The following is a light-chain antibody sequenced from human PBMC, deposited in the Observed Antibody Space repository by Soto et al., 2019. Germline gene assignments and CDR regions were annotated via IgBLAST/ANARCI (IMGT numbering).Light chain of an antibody. J-gene: IGKJ4*01. Sequence: DIQVTQHPSSLSASVGDRVTITCRASQGIKNYLAWYQQKPGETPKLLIYAASTLESGIPPRFSGSGSGTDFTLTINNLQPEDVATYYCQQYDDDVPTFGGGTKVEI. CDR2: AAS. V-gene: IGKV1-27*01. CDR1: QGIKNY. CDR3: QQYDDDVPT.